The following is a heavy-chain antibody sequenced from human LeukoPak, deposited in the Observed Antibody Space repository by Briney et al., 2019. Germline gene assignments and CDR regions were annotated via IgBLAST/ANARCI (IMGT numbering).Heavy chain of an antibody. V-gene: IGHV1-69*06. CDR2: IIPIFGTA. CDR1: GGTFSSYA. CDR3: AREFIKATAMGSYYYYYYGMDV. D-gene: IGHD5-18*01. J-gene: IGHJ6*02. Sequence: GASVKVSCKASGGTFSSYAISWVRQAPGQGLEWMGGIIPIFGTANYAQKFQGRVTITADKSTGTAYMELSSLRSEDTAVYYCAREFIKATAMGSYYYYYYGMDVWGQGTLVTVSS.